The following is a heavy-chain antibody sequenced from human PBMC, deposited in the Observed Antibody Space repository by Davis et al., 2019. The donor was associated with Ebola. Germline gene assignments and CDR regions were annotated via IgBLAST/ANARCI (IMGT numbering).Heavy chain of an antibody. CDR1: GFTFSNAW. V-gene: IGHV3-15*07. CDR3: NSVMGDY. J-gene: IGHJ4*02. Sequence: GESLKISCAASGFTFSNAWMNWVRQAPGKGLEWVGRIKSKTDGGTTDYATPVKGRFTISRDDSKNTLYLQLNSLKTEDTAVYYCNSVMGDYWGQGTLVTVSS. CDR2: IKSKTDGGTT. D-gene: IGHD3-16*01.